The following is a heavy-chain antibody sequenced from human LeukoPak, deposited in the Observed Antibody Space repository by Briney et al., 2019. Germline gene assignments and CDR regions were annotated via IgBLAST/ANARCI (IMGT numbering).Heavy chain of an antibody. CDR3: ARKISPPFWTLSGDYFDY. Sequence: PGGSLRLSCAASGFTFSSYWMHWVRQAPGKGLVWVSRIKSDGSSTSYADSVKGRFTISRDNAKNSLYLQMNSLRAEDTAVYYCARKISPPFWTLSGDYFDYWGQGTLVTVSS. CDR1: GFTFSSYW. J-gene: IGHJ4*02. D-gene: IGHD3/OR15-3a*01. V-gene: IGHV3-74*01. CDR2: IKSDGSST.